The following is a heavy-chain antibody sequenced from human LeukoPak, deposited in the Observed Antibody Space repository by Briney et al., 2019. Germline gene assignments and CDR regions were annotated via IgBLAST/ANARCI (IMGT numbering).Heavy chain of an antibody. V-gene: IGHV3-23*01. J-gene: IGHJ4*02. CDR2: ISWSGDSK. CDR1: GFTFSNYA. D-gene: IGHD7-27*01. Sequence: GGSLRLSCSASGFTFSNYAVNGVRQAPGKGLEGVSGISWSGDSKYYADSVKGRFTIPRDNSKNTLSLQMNSPRAEDTARYYCEQDRHWVQGRLDNWGQGTLVTVSS. CDR3: EQDRHWVQGRLDN.